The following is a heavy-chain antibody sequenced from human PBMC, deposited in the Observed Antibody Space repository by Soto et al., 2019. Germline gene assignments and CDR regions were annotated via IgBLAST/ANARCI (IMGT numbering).Heavy chain of an antibody. V-gene: IGHV3-48*02. CDR1: GFTFSSYS. D-gene: IGHD6-13*01. CDR3: AREGAAAPALNWFDP. CDR2: ISSSSSTI. Sequence: EVQLVESGGGLVQPGGSLRLSCAASGFTFSSYSMNWVRQAPGKGLEWVSYISSSSSTIYYADSVKGRFTISRDNAKNSLYLQMNSPRDEDTAVYYCAREGAAAPALNWFDPWGQGTLVTVSS. J-gene: IGHJ5*02.